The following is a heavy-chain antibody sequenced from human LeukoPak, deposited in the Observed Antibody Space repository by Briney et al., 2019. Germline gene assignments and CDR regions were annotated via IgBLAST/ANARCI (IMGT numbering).Heavy chain of an antibody. J-gene: IGHJ4*02. CDR3: AKDNEDY. D-gene: IGHD2-8*01. Sequence: PGGSLRLSCAASGFTFSGYGMHWVRQAPGKGLEWVAIISYDGSNKYYADSVKGRFTISRDNSKNTLYLQMNSLRAEDTAVYYCAKDNEDYWGQGTLVTVSS. CDR1: GFTFSGYG. CDR2: ISYDGSNK. V-gene: IGHV3-30*18.